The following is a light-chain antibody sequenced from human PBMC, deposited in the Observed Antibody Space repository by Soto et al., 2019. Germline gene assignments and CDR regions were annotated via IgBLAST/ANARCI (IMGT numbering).Light chain of an antibody. CDR2: GNR. J-gene: IGLJ3*02. V-gene: IGLV1-40*01. CDR3: QSYDSSLGGWV. CDR1: SSNIGAGYD. Sequence: QSVLTQPPSVSGAPGQRVTISCTGSSSNIGAGYDVHWFQQIPGTSPKVLIHGNRNRPSGVPDRFSGSKSGTSASLAITGLQAEDEADYYCQSYDSSLGGWVFGGGTKLTVL.